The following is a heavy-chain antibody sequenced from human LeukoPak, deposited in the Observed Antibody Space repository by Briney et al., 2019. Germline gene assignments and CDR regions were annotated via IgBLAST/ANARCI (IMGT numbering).Heavy chain of an antibody. CDR3: AGELGYFVAFDY. CDR1: GGSISSSSYY. J-gene: IGHJ4*02. Sequence: PSETLSLTCTVSGGSISSSSYYWGWIRQPPGKGLEWIGSIYYSGSTYYNPSLRSRVTISVDTSKNQFSLKLSSVTAADTAVYYCAGELGYFVAFDYWGQGTLVTVSP. V-gene: IGHV4-39*07. CDR2: IYYSGST. D-gene: IGHD3-9*01.